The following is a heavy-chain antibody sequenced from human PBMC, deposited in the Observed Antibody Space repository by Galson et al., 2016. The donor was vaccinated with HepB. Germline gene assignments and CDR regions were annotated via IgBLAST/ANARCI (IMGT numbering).Heavy chain of an antibody. D-gene: IGHD2/OR15-2a*01. Sequence: SLRLSCAASGFTLSSSWMSWVRQAPGGGLEWVANIKQDGIEKYYVDSVRGRFTISRDDAKNSVFLQMNSLRAEDTALYYCAKGGRILWDAMDVWGQVTTVTVSS. CDR3: AKGGRILWDAMDV. CDR1: GFTLSSSW. V-gene: IGHV3-7*01. CDR2: IKQDGIEK. J-gene: IGHJ6*02.